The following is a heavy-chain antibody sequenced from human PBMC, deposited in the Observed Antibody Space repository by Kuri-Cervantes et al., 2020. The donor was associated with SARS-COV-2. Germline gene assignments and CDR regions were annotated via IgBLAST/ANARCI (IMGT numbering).Heavy chain of an antibody. CDR3: ARVGDIVVVPAAITA. J-gene: IGHJ5*02. D-gene: IGHD2-2*02. V-gene: IGHV4-4*07. CDR1: GGSISSYY. Sequence: SETLSLTCTVSGGSISSYYWSWIRQPAGKGLEWIGRIYTSGSTYYNPSLMSRVTILVDTSKNQFSLKLSSVTAADTAVYYCARVGDIVVVPAAITAWGQGTLVTVSS. CDR2: IYTSGST.